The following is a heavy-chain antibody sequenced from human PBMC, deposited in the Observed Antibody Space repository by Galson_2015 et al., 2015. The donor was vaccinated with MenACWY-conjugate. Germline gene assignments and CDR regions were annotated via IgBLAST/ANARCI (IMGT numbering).Heavy chain of an antibody. CDR1: GFMFNIYG. D-gene: IGHD1-26*01. CDR3: AKALGTRRSIVGVTNGLDV. Sequence: SPRLSCAASGFMFNIYGMSWVRQAPGKGLQWVSTISSGGNTYYADSVKGRFTISRDNSQNTLYLQMNSLRVEDTALYYCAKALGTRRSIVGVTNGLDVWGQGTTVTVSS. J-gene: IGHJ6*02. V-gene: IGHV3-23*01. CDR2: ISSGGNT.